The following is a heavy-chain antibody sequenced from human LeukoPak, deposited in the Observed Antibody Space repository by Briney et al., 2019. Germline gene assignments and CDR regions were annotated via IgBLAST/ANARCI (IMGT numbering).Heavy chain of an antibody. J-gene: IGHJ3*02. Sequence: GGSLRLSCAASGFTFSNAWMSWVRQAPGKGLEWVGRIKSKTDGGTTDYAAPVKGRFTISRDDSKNTLYLQMNSLRAEDTAVYYCARALFIHDLLSGAFDIWGQGTMVTVSS. CDR3: ARALFIHDLLSGAFDI. CDR2: IKSKTDGGTT. CDR1: GFTFSNAW. V-gene: IGHV3-15*01. D-gene: IGHD3-10*01.